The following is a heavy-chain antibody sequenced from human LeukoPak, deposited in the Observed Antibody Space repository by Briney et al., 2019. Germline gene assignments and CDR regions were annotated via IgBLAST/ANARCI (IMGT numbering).Heavy chain of an antibody. Sequence: SETLSLTCTVSGDSITGAGYYWGWIRQPPGKGLEWIGTTYYSGKTYYTPSLKSRVTISMDTSKNQFSPTLSSVTAADTAIYYCARAWGSDYFYYGLDVWGQGTTVTVSS. D-gene: IGHD3-16*01. CDR2: TYYSGKT. CDR1: GDSITGAGYY. J-gene: IGHJ6*02. V-gene: IGHV4-39*07. CDR3: ARAWGSDYFYYGLDV.